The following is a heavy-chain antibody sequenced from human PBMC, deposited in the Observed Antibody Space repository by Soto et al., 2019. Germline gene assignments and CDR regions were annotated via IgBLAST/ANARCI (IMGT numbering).Heavy chain of an antibody. J-gene: IGHJ4*02. CDR3: VRGKWELLVGPDY. D-gene: IGHD1-26*01. CDR2: INEGGSEK. CDR1: GFTFGTYW. V-gene: IGHV3-7*04. Sequence: EVQLVESGGGLVQPGGSLRLSCAASGFTFGTYWLSWVLQTPRKGLEWVANINEGGSEKYYVDSMKGRFSISRDNAKNSLYLQMNDLRVEDMAVYYCVRGKWELLVGPDYWGQGTLVTVSS.